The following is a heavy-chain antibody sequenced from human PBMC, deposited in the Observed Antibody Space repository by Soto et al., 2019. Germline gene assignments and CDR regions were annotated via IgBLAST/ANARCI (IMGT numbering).Heavy chain of an antibody. CDR1: GLSLTNGRLG. CDR3: ALIKDCSRTDCYLASFDP. CDR2: IFSNDDK. Sequence: SGPTLVNPTETLTLTCTVSGLSLTNGRLGVSWIRQPPGKALEWLAHIFSNDDKSYSTSLKSRLTISKDISRSQVVLTMTNMDPVGSATYYCALIKDCSRTDCYLASFDPWGQGTLVTVSS. V-gene: IGHV2-26*01. D-gene: IGHD2-2*01. J-gene: IGHJ5*02.